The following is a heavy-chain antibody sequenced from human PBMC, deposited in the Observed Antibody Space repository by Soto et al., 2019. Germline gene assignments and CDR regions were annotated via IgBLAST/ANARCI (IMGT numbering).Heavy chain of an antibody. CDR2: IIPIFGTA. Sequence: ASVKVSCKASGGTFSSYAISWVRQAPGQGLEWMGGIIPIFGTANYAQKFQGRVTITADESTSTAYMELSSLRSEDTAVYYCARDLKDYYDSSGYRQFDYWGQGTLVTVSS. J-gene: IGHJ4*02. D-gene: IGHD3-22*01. V-gene: IGHV1-69*13. CDR1: GGTFSSYA. CDR3: ARDLKDYYDSSGYRQFDY.